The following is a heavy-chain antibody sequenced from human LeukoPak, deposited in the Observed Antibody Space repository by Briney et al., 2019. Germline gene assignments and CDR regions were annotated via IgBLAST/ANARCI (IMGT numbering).Heavy chain of an antibody. CDR2: ISAYNGNT. Sequence: SVKVSCKASSYTFTSYGISWVRQAPGQGLEWMGWISAYNGNTNYAQKLQGRVTMTTDTSTSTAYMELRSLRSDDTAVYYCARVMGSSYYYYYMDVWGKGTTVTISS. D-gene: IGHD3-10*01. CDR3: ARVMGSSYYYYYMDV. CDR1: SYTFTSYG. V-gene: IGHV1-18*01. J-gene: IGHJ6*03.